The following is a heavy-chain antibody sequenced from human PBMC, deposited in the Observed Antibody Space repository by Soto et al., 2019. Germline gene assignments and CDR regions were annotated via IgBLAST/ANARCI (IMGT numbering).Heavy chain of an antibody. D-gene: IGHD6-19*01. CDR2: IIPIFGTA. V-gene: IGHV1-69*01. CDR1: GGTFSSYA. CDR3: ARDLAGYSSGWYSPDYYYGMDV. Sequence: QVQLVQSGAEVKKPGSSVKVSCKASGGTFSSYAISWVRQAPGQGLEWMGGIIPIFGTANYAQKFQGRVTITADESTSTAYMELSSLRSEDTAVYYCARDLAGYSSGWYSPDYYYGMDVWGQGTTVTVSS. J-gene: IGHJ6*02.